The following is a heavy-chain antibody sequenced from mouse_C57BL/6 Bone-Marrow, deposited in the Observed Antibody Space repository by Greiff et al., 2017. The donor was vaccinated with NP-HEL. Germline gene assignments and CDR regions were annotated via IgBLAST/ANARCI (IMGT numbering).Heavy chain of an antibody. CDR2: INPSSGYT. V-gene: IGHV1-4*01. CDR1: GYTFTSYT. J-gene: IGHJ3*01. CDR3: ATPNRGWFAY. Sequence: QVQLQQSGAELARPGASVKMSCKASGYTFTSYTMHWVNQRPGQGLEWIGYINPSSGYTKYNQKFKDKATLTADKSSSTAYMQLSSLTSEDSAVYYCATPNRGWFAYWGQGTLVTVSA. D-gene: IGHD4-1*01.